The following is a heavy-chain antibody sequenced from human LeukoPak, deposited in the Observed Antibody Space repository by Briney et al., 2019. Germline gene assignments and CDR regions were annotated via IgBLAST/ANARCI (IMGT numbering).Heavy chain of an antibody. CDR3: ARYFYSSSSFDI. Sequence: GGSLRLSCAASGFTFSSYGMHWVRQAPGKGLEWVSSISSSSSYIYYADSVKGRFTISRDNAKNSLYLQMNSLRAEDTAVYYCARYFYSSSSFDIWGQGTMVTVSS. J-gene: IGHJ3*02. D-gene: IGHD6-13*01. CDR1: GFTFSSYG. V-gene: IGHV3-21*01. CDR2: ISSSSSYI.